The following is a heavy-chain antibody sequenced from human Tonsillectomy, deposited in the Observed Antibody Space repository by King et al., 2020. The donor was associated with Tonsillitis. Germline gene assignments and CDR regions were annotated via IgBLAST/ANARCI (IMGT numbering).Heavy chain of an antibody. V-gene: IGHV3-11*01. Sequence: VQLVESGGGLVRPGGSLILSCAASGFSFSDYYMHWIRQAPGKGREWVSYISDSGSYIYYADSVKGRFTISRATAKNSLFLQMNRLRAEDTAVYYCARGELEYCRCGSCDILHNWFNPWGQGTLVTVSS. D-gene: IGHD2-15*01. CDR3: ARGELEYCRCGSCDILHNWFNP. CDR1: GFSFSDYY. CDR2: ISDSGSYI. J-gene: IGHJ5*02.